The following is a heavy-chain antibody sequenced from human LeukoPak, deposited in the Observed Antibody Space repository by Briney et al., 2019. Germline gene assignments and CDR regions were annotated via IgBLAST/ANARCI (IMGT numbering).Heavy chain of an antibody. CDR1: GFTFSSYD. CDR2: MSSGGGIT. Sequence: PGGSLRLSCAASGFTFSSYDMNWVRQAPGKGLEWVSGMSSGGGITYYADSVKGRFTISRDNSKNTLYLQMNSLRAEDTAVYYCASIGYGGKEGTDYWGQGTLVTVSS. D-gene: IGHD4-23*01. CDR3: ASIGYGGKEGTDY. J-gene: IGHJ4*02. V-gene: IGHV3-23*01.